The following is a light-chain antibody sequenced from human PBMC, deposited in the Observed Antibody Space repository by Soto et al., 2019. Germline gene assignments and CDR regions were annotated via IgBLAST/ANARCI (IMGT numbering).Light chain of an antibody. CDR1: QGVSNN. CDR2: GAS. V-gene: IGKV3-15*01. Sequence: DTVMTQSPATLSVSPGERATLSCRASQGVSNNLAWYQQKPGQAPRLLIYGASTRATGIPVRFSGSGSGTEFTLTISSLQSEDFAVYYCQQYNNWPPYTFGQGTKPEIK. CDR3: QQYNNWPPYT. J-gene: IGKJ2*01.